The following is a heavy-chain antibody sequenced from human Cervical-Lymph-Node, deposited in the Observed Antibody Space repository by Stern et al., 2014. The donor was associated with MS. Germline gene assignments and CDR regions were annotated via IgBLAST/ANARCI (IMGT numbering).Heavy chain of an antibody. D-gene: IGHD6-13*01. V-gene: IGHV1-69*01. Sequence: QVQLGQSGAEVKKPGSSVKVSCKASGGTFSSYAISWVRQAPGQGLEWMGGIFPIFGTANYDQKIQGRVTCAADESTSTAYMELSSLRSEDTAVYYCVFAAAVHPTSDYWGQGTLVTVSS. CDR1: GGTFSSYA. CDR2: IFPIFGTA. CDR3: VFAAAVHPTSDY. J-gene: IGHJ4*02.